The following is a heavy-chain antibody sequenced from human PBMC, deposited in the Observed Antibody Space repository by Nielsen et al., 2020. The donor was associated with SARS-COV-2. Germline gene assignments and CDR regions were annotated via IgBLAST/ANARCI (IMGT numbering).Heavy chain of an antibody. CDR1: GFTFSDYY. V-gene: IGHV3-11*01. J-gene: IGHJ4*02. CDR2: ISSSGSTI. D-gene: IGHD3-16*02. CDR3: AKDTFGGVLAPFDN. Sequence: GESLKISCAASGFTFSDYYMSWIRQAPGKGLEWVSYISSSGSTIYYADSVKGRFTISRDNAKNSLYLQMNSLRVEDTALYYCAKDTFGGVLAPFDNWGQGTLVTVSS.